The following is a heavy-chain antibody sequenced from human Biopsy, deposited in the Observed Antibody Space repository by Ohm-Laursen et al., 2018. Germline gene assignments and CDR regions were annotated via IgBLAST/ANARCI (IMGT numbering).Heavy chain of an antibody. CDR3: ASVVLGPTNDAFDL. D-gene: IGHD3-22*01. V-gene: IGHV4-34*10. CDR1: GGSFSGYY. J-gene: IGHJ3*01. Sequence: SQTLSLTCTVYGGSFSGYYWSWIRQSPGKGLEWIGEITHSGYTCNNPSLKSRVTMSVDTSRNHFSLRLRSFTAADTAMYYCASVVLGPTNDAFDLWGQGTMVVVSS. CDR2: ITHSGYT.